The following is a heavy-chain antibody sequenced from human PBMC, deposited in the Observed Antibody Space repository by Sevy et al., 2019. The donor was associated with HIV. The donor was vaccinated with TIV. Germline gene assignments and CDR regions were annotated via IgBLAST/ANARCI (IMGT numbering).Heavy chain of an antibody. Sequence: GGSLRLSCAASGFTFSSYWMTWVRQAPGKGLEWVANIKQDMSEKYYVDSVKARFTISRDNARNSLYLQMESLRAEDTAVYYCARAQQVTMLVVIGGLYFDFWGQGTLVTVSS. CDR3: ARAQQVTMLVVIGGLYFDF. J-gene: IGHJ4*02. CDR1: GFTFSSYW. D-gene: IGHD3-22*01. V-gene: IGHV3-7*01. CDR2: IKQDMSEK.